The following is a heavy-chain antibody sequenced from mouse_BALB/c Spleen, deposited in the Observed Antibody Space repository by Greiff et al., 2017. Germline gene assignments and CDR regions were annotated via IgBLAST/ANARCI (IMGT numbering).Heavy chain of an antibody. CDR2: IYPGDGDT. D-gene: IGHD2-14*01. CDR3: AREVRLDY. CDR1: GYTFTSYW. V-gene: IGHV1-87*01. Sequence: QVQLQQSGAELARPGASVKLSCKASGYTFTSYWMQWVKQRPGQGLEWIGAIYPGDGDTRYTQKFKGKATLTADKSSSTAYMQLSSLASEDSAVYYCAREVRLDYWGQGTTLTVSS. J-gene: IGHJ2*01.